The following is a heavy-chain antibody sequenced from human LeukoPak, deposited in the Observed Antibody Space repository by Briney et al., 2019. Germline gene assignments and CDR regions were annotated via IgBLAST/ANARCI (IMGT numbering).Heavy chain of an antibody. CDR3: ARRGRTDAFDI. J-gene: IGHJ3*02. V-gene: IGHV4-39*01. CDR1: GGSISSSSYY. CDR2: IYYSGST. Sequence: SETLSLTCTVSGGSISSSSYYWGWIRQPPGKGLEWIGSIYYSGSTYYNPSLKSRVTISVDTSKNQFSLKLSSVTAADTAVNYCARRGRTDAFDIWGQGTMVTVSS.